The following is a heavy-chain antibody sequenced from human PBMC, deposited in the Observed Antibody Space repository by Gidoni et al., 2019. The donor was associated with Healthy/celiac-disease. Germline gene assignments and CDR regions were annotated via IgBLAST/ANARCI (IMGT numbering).Heavy chain of an antibody. CDR2: SRSKANSYAT. J-gene: IGHJ4*02. V-gene: IGHV3-73*02. CDR3: TTEAMVQGR. D-gene: IGHD3-10*01. Sequence: EVQLVESGGGLVQPGGSLKLSCAASGFTFSGSAMHWVRQASGKGLEWVGRSRSKANSYATAYAASVKGRFTISRDDSKNTAYLQMNSLKTEDTAVYYCTTEAMVQGRWGQGTLVTVSS. CDR1: GFTFSGSA.